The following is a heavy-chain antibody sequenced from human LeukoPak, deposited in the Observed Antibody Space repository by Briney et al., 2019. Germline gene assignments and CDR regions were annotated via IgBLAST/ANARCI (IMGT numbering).Heavy chain of an antibody. CDR2: ISGSGGST. J-gene: IGHJ4*02. V-gene: IGHV3-23*01. CDR1: GFTFSSYA. CDR3: AKDGGQWLPITGIDY. D-gene: IGHD3-22*01. Sequence: GSLRLSCAASGFTFSSYAMSWVRQAPGKGLEWVSAISGSGGSTYYADSVKGRFTISRDDSKNTLYLQMNSLRAEDTAVYYCAKDGGQWLPITGIDYWGQGTLVTVSS.